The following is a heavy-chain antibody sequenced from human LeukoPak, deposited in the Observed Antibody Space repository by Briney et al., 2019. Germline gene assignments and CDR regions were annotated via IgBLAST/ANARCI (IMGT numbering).Heavy chain of an antibody. CDR2: INPSGGST. CDR1: GYTFTSYY. V-gene: IGHV1-46*01. D-gene: IGHD6-13*01. Sequence: ASVKVSCKASGYTFTSYYMHWVRQAPGQGLEWMGIINPSGGSTSYAQKFQGRVTMTRDTSTSTVYMELSSLRSEDTAVYYCARWSAAAEHSYHFDYWGQGTLVTVSS. CDR3: ARWSAAAEHSYHFDY. J-gene: IGHJ4*02.